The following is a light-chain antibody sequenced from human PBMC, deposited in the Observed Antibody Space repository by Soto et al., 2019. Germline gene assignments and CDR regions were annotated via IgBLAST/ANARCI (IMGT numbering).Light chain of an antibody. J-gene: IGKJ4*01. CDR2: DAS. V-gene: IGKV3-11*01. CDR1: QSVITY. CDR3: QQRSNWPLT. Sequence: EIVLTQSRATLSLSPGERATLSCRASQSVITYLAWYQQKPCQAPRLLMYDASNRATGIPARFSGSGSGTDFTLTISSLEPEDFAVYYCQQRSNWPLTFGGGTKVEIK.